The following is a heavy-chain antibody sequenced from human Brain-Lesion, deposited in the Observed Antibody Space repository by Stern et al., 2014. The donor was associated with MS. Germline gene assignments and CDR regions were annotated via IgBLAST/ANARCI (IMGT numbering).Heavy chain of an antibody. CDR2: FDPEDGET. Sequence: QVQLVQSGAKVKKPGASVKVSCKVSGYTLTELSMHWVRQAPRKGLEWMGGFDPEDGETIYAQKFQGRVTMTEDTSTDTAYMELSSLRSEDTAVYYCATLSPGAGGNYYRHFDYWGQGTLVTVSS. J-gene: IGHJ4*02. CDR3: ATLSPGAGGNYYRHFDY. D-gene: IGHD1-26*01. V-gene: IGHV1-24*01. CDR1: GYTLTELS.